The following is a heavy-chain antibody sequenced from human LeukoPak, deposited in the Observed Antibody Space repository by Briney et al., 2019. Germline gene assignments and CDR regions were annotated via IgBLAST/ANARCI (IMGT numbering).Heavy chain of an antibody. CDR3: ARGQDAYNRFDS. Sequence: PSGTLSLTCTVSGGTISNFYLSWIRQPPGKGLEWIGYIFYSGTTTYNPSLKTRVTMSVDTSKNQFSLKLSSVTAADTAVYYCARGQDAYNRFDSWGQGTLVTVSS. CDR1: GGTISNFY. V-gene: IGHV4-59*01. J-gene: IGHJ4*02. D-gene: IGHD5-24*01. CDR2: IFYSGTT.